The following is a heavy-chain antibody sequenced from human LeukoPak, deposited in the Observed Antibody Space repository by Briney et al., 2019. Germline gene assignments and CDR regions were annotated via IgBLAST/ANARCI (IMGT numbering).Heavy chain of an antibody. CDR3: AGSIAAAGMDIDY. J-gene: IGHJ4*02. CDR1: GFTFSNHA. D-gene: IGHD6-13*01. CDR2: ISSSSSYI. V-gene: IGHV3-21*01. Sequence: GRSLRLSCAASGFTFSNHAMTWVRQAPGKGLEWVSSISSSSSYIYYADSVKGRFTISRDNAKNSLYLQMNSLRAEDTAVYYCAGSIAAAGMDIDYWGQGTLVTVSS.